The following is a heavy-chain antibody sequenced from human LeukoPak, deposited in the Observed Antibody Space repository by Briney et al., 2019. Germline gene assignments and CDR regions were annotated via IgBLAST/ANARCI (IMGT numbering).Heavy chain of an antibody. CDR1: GFTFTNYN. V-gene: IGHV3-21*01. Sequence: GGSLRLSCAASGFTFTNYNMNWVRQAPGKGLEWVSSISSGGGYIFYADSVKGRFTISRDNAKNSLYLQMNSLRAEDTAVYYCANAWSNFDFWGQGTLVTVSS. J-gene: IGHJ4*02. CDR3: ANAWSNFDF. CDR2: ISSGGGYI.